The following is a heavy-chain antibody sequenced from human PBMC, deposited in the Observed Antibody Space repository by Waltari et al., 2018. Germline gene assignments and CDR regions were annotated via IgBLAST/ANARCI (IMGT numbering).Heavy chain of an antibody. J-gene: IGHJ4*02. CDR3: AREDYYGSGSVDY. V-gene: IGHV3-48*04. D-gene: IGHD3-10*01. CDR1: GFSFPTYT. Sequence: ELQLVESGGDLVQPGGSLRLSCAASGFSFPTYTMNWVRQAPGKGLEWVSYITGSGSTKFYGDAWKGRFTISRDNAKNSLYLQMDSLRVEDTAIYYCAREDYYGSGSVDYWGQGTLVTVSS. CDR2: ITGSGSTK.